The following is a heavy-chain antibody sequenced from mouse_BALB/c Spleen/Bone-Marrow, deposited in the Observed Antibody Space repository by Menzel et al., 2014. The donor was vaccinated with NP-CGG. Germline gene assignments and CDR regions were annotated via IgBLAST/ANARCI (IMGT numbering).Heavy chain of an antibody. CDR2: IDPYDIET. Sequence: SGAELVRPGASVKLSCKASGYTFTSYWMNWVKQRPEQGLEWIGRIDPYDIETHYNQKFKDKAILTVDKSSSTAYMQLSSLTSEDSAVYYCARRRGTMITTRDAMDYWGQGISVTVSS. V-gene: IGHV1-74*04. J-gene: IGHJ4*01. CDR3: ARRRGTMITTRDAMDY. D-gene: IGHD2-4*01. CDR1: GYTFTSYW.